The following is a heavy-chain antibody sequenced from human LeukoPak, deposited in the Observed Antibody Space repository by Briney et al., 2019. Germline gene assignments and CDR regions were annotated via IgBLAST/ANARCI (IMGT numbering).Heavy chain of an antibody. CDR3: ARALSWTSESYYYMDV. V-gene: IGHV1-8*01. Sequence: ASVKVSCKASGYTFTSYDINWVRPAPGQGLEWMGWMKPNSGNTGYAQKFQGRVTMTKNTSITTAYMELSSLRSEDTAVYYCARALSWTSESYYYMDVWGKGTTVTVSS. CDR2: MKPNSGNT. CDR1: GYTFTSYD. D-gene: IGHD3/OR15-3a*01. J-gene: IGHJ6*03.